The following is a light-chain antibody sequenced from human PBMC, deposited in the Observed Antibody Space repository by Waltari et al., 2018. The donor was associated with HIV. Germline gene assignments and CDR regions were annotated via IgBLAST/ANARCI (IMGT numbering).Light chain of an antibody. CDR3: VLYMGSGISV. Sequence: QTVVTQEPSFSVSPGGTVTLTCGLSLGSVSTTHYPSRYQHTPGQAPRTLIYNTNTRSSGVPDRFSGSILGNKAALNITGAQADDECDYYCVLYMGSGISVFGGGTKLTVL. J-gene: IGLJ2*01. CDR2: NTN. CDR1: LGSVSTTHY. V-gene: IGLV8-61*01.